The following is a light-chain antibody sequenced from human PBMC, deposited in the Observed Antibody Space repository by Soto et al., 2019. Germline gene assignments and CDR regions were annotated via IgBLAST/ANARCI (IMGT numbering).Light chain of an antibody. V-gene: IGLV4-69*01. J-gene: IGLJ2*01. Sequence: QSVLTQSPSASASLGASVKITCTLSSGHSSNAIAWHQQQPEKGPRYLMRLNSDGSHSKGDGIPDRFSGSSSGAERYLTISSLQSEDEADYYCQTWGTDIAVFGGGTKVTVL. CDR2: LNSDGSH. CDR3: QTWGTDIAV. CDR1: SGHSSNA.